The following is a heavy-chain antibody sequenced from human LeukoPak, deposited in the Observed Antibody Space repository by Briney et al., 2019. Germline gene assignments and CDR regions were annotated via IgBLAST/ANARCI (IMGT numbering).Heavy chain of an antibody. CDR2: ISYYGGNK. CDR1: GFTFSSYA. Sequence: GGSLRLSCAASGFTFSSYAMHCGRQAPRKELEGLAVISYYGGNKYYDDSVRGRFTISRDNAKNQLYLQMSSLTAEDTAVYYCGKLVSLWGQGTLVSVSS. CDR3: GKLVSL. D-gene: IGHD3-9*01. J-gene: IGHJ4*02. V-gene: IGHV3-30-3*02.